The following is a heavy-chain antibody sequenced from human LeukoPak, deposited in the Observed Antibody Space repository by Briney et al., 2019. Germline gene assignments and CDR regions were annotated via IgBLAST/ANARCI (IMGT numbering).Heavy chain of an antibody. CDR3: AKMGIVGATTYFDY. D-gene: IGHD1-26*01. J-gene: IGHJ4*02. CDR1: GFTFSLYS. CDR2: ISGSSNTI. V-gene: IGHV3-48*01. Sequence: GGSLRLSCAASGFTFSLYSMNWVRQAPGKGLEWVSYISGSSNTIHYADSVKGRFTISRDNSKNTLYLQMNSLRAEDTAVYYCAKMGIVGATTYFDYWGQGTLVTVSS.